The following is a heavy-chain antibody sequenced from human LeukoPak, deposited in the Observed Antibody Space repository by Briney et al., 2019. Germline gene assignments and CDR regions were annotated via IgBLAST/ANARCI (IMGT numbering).Heavy chain of an antibody. Sequence: GGSLSLSCAASGFTFSSYEMNWVRQAPGKGLEWVSYISSSGSTIYYADSVKGRITISRDNAKNSLYLQMNSLRAEYTAVYYCARVIGSYGEPWGQGTLVTVSS. V-gene: IGHV3-48*03. J-gene: IGHJ5*02. CDR2: ISSSGSTI. CDR3: ARVIGSYGEP. D-gene: IGHD1-26*01. CDR1: GFTFSSYE.